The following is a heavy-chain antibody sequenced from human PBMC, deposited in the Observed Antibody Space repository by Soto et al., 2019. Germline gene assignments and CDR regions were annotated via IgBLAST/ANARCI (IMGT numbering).Heavy chain of an antibody. CDR2: ISTDNGNT. D-gene: IGHD3-3*01. V-gene: IGHV1-18*01. Sequence: GAFMNVSRKPSGYTFNNSWVSWVRKAPGQGLEWMGWISTDNGNTNYAQHLQGRVSMTTDTSTSTAYMDLRSLRSDDTAVYYCARDQGITPFGVYSTYYYGMDVWG. J-gene: IGHJ6*02. CDR1: GYTFNNSW. CDR3: ARDQGITPFGVYSTYYYGMDV.